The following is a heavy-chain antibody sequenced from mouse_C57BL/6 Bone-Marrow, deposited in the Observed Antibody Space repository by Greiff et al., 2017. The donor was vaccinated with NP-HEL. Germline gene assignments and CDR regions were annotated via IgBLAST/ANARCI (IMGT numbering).Heavy chain of an antibody. J-gene: IGHJ2*01. CDR3: ARRGDYYGRSYEYFDY. V-gene: IGHV1-53*01. D-gene: IGHD1-1*01. CDR1: GYTFTSYW. Sequence: QVQLKQPGTELVKPGASVKLSCKASGYTFTSYWMHWVKQRPGQGLEWIGNINPSNGGTNYTEKFKSKATLTVDKSSSTAYMQLSSLTSEDSAVYYCARRGDYYGRSYEYFDYWGQGTTLTVSS. CDR2: INPSNGGT.